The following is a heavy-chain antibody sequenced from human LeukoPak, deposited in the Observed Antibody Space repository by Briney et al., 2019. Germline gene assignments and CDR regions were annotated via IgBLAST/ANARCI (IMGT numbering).Heavy chain of an antibody. CDR2: ISGSGGST. Sequence: GGPLRLSCAASGFTFSSYAMSWVRQAPGKGLEWVSAISGSGGSTYYADSVKGRFTISRDNSKNTLYLQMNSLRAEDTAVYYCAKXTXYCXGGSCYSGGGDYWGQGTLVTVSS. CDR3: AKXTXYCXGGSCYSGGGDY. J-gene: IGHJ4*02. D-gene: IGHD2-15*01. CDR1: GFTFSSYA. V-gene: IGHV3-23*01.